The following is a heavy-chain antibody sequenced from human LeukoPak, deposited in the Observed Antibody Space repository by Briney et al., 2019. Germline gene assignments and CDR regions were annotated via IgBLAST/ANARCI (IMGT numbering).Heavy chain of an antibody. J-gene: IGHJ4*02. CDR2: ISAYNGNT. D-gene: IGHD3-16*02. Sequence: ASVKVSCKASGYTFTSYDISWVRQAPGQGLEWMGWISAYNGNTNYAQKLQGRVTMTTDTSTSTAYMELRSLRSDDTAVYYCARGVWDYDYVWGSYRYYFDYWGQGTLVTVSS. V-gene: IGHV1-18*01. CDR1: GYTFTSYD. CDR3: ARGVWDYDYVWGSYRYYFDY.